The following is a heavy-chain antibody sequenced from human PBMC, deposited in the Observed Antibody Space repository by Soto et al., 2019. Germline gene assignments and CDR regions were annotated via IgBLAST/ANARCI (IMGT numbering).Heavy chain of an antibody. CDR3: ARDRDAPGTRDFDY. D-gene: IGHD6-13*01. Sequence: RASVKVSCKASGYTFTSYGISWVRQAPGQGLEWMGWISAYNGNTNYAQKLQGRVTMTTDTSTSTAYMELRSLRSDDTAVYYCARDRDAPGTRDFDYWGQGTLVTVSS. CDR2: ISAYNGNT. J-gene: IGHJ4*02. CDR1: GYTFTSYG. V-gene: IGHV1-18*01.